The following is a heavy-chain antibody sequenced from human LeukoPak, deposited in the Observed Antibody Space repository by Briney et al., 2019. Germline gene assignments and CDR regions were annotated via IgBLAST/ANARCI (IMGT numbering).Heavy chain of an antibody. CDR3: ARERWVDAFDI. J-gene: IGHJ3*02. V-gene: IGHV4-61*02. CDR1: GGSISSGSYY. Sequence: PSQTLSLTCTVSGGSISSGSYYWSWIRPPAGKGLEWIGRIYTSGSTNYNPSLKRRVTISVDTSKNQFSLKLSSVTAADTAVYYCARERWVDAFDIWGQGTMVTVSS. D-gene: IGHD5-24*01. CDR2: IYTSGST.